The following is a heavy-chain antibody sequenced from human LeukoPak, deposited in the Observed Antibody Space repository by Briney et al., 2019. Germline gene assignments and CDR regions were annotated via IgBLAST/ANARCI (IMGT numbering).Heavy chain of an antibody. J-gene: IGHJ3*01. V-gene: IGHV4-39*07. CDR1: GGSLISTTYY. CDR3: ARAPRTGAWDLITFGGVIVHGEASDF. Sequence: SETLSLTCAVSGGSLISTTYYWGWIRQPPGKGLEWIGSIYYSGSTYYNPSLKSRVTVSVDMSKNQFSLQLSSVTAADTAVYYCARAPRTGAWDLITFGGVIVHGEASDFWGQGTMVTVSS. D-gene: IGHD3-16*02. CDR2: IYYSGST.